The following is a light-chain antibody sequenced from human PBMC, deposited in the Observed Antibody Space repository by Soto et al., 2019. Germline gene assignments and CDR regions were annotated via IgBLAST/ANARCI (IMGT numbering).Light chain of an antibody. Sequence: DIQMTHSPSTLPASVGDRVTITCRASQSISSWLAWYQQKPGKAPKLLIYDASSLESGVPSRFSGSGSGTEFTLTISSLQPDDFATYYCQQYNRPTWTFGQGTKVDIK. CDR1: QSISSW. CDR2: DAS. J-gene: IGKJ1*01. V-gene: IGKV1-5*01. CDR3: QQYNRPTWT.